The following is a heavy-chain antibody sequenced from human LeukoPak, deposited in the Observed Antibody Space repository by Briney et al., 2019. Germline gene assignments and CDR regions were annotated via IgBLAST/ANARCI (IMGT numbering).Heavy chain of an antibody. J-gene: IGHJ5*02. Sequence: SETLSLTCAVYGSLDIYYFMFVRQPPGKGLQWLGEITYRRGADYNPSLKSRLTISIDVPQRQISLQLRSVTAADTAVYYCARQVGSSWYPSVDTTNWFDPWGQGTLVTVSS. CDR2: ITYRRGA. CDR3: ARQVGSSWYPSVDTTNWFDP. CDR1: GSLDIYY. D-gene: IGHD6-13*01. V-gene: IGHV4-34*01.